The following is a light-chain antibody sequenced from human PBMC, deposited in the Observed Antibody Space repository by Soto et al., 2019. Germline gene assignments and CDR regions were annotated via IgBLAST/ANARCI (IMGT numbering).Light chain of an antibody. CDR3: QQRRNWPRT. CDR2: DAS. Sequence: EIVLTQSPATLSLSPGERATLSCRASQSVSSYLAWYQQKPGQAPRLLIYDASNRATGIPARFSGSGSGTGFTLTISSLEPEDFAVYYCQQRRNWPRTFGQGTKLEIK. J-gene: IGKJ2*01. V-gene: IGKV3-11*01. CDR1: QSVSSY.